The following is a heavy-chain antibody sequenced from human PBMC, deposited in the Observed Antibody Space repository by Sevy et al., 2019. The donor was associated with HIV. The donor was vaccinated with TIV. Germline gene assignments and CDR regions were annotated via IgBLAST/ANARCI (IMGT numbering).Heavy chain of an antibody. CDR3: ARGNEFGAFDI. D-gene: IGHD3-10*01. Sequence: GGSLRLSCAASGFTFSSYAMHWVRQAPGKGLEWVAVISYDGSNKYYADSVKGRFTISRDNSKNTLYLQMNSLRAEGTAVYYCARGNEFGAFDIWGQGTMVTVSS. V-gene: IGHV3-30-3*01. CDR1: GFTFSSYA. J-gene: IGHJ3*02. CDR2: ISYDGSNK.